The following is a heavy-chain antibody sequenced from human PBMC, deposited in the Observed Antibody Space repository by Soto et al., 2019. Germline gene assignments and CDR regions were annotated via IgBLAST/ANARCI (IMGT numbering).Heavy chain of an antibody. D-gene: IGHD3-16*02. CDR1: GFTFRSYS. Sequence: GGSLRLSCGASGFTFRSYSMNWVRQAPGKGLEWVSSISSSSSYIYYADSVKGRFTISRDNAKNSLYLQMNSLRAEDTAVYYCARSITFGGVIVSWGQGTLVTVSS. CDR3: ARSITFGGVIVS. CDR2: ISSSSSYI. J-gene: IGHJ4*02. V-gene: IGHV3-21*01.